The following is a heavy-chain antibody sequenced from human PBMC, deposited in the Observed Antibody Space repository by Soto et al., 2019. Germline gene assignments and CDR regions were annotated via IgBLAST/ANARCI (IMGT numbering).Heavy chain of an antibody. Sequence: VQLVESGGGVVQPGRSLRLSCAASGFTFSDYAMPWVRQAPGKGLEWVAVVSHDGRNTHYEDSVKGRFTISSDSSKNTVSLEMTSLRAEDTAVYYCAKGGRQWLVTSDFNYWGQGALVTVSS. V-gene: IGHV3-30*18. D-gene: IGHD6-19*01. CDR2: VSHDGRNT. J-gene: IGHJ4*02. CDR1: GFTFSDYA. CDR3: AKGGRQWLVTSDFNY.